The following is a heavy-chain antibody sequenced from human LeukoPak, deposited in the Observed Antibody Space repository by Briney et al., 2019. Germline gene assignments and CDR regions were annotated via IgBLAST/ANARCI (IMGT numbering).Heavy chain of an antibody. J-gene: IGHJ4*02. D-gene: IGHD3-3*01. CDR2: IKQSGSEK. Sequence: PGGSLRLSCAASGFTFSSYWMSWVRQAPGKGLEWVAIIKQSGSEKDYVESVKGRFTMSRDNAKNSVYLQMSSLRSEDTAVYYCARVKTVFWSGYYGYWGQGTLVTVSS. CDR1: GFTFSSYW. V-gene: IGHV3-7*01. CDR3: ARVKTVFWSGYYGY.